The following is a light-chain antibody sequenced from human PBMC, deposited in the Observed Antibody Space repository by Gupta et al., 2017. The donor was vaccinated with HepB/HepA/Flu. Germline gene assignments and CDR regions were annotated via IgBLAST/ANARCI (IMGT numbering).Light chain of an antibody. V-gene: IGLV1-40*01. CDR2: GNS. J-gene: IGLJ2*01. Sequence: QSVLTQPPSLSGAPRQRVTISRTGCSPNIGAGYDVPWYQQLPGTAPNLLIVGNSNRPSGVPDRFSGFKSGTSASLAITGLQAEDEGDYYCQSYDTSLSASSVVFGGGTKLTVL. CDR3: QSYDTSLSASSVV. CDR1: SPNIGAGYD.